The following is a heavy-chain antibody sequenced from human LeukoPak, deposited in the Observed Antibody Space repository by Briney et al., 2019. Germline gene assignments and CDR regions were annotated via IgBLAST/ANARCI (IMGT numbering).Heavy chain of an antibody. D-gene: IGHD3-10*01. CDR3: AKDPMVRGLSYDY. J-gene: IGHJ4*02. CDR2: IIGRGGRT. V-gene: IGHV3-23*01. CDR1: GFTFSSYG. Sequence: GGSLRLSCAASGFTFSSYGMTWVRQAPGKGLEWVSAIIGRGGRTYYADSVKGRFTISRDNSKNTLYLQMNSLRAEDTAVYYCAKDPMVRGLSYDYWGQGTLVTVSS.